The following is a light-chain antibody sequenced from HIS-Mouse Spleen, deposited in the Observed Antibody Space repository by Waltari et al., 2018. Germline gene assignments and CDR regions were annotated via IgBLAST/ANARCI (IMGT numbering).Light chain of an antibody. J-gene: IGLJ2*01. CDR1: NLADNY. CDR3: QAWDSSTANVV. CDR2: QDS. V-gene: IGLV3-1*01. Sequence: SYELTQPPSVSVSPGQTASITCSGANLADNYASCYQHQPGQSPVLVIYQDSKRPSGIPERFSGSNSGNTATLTISGTQAMDEADYYCQAWDSSTANVVFGGGTKLTVL.